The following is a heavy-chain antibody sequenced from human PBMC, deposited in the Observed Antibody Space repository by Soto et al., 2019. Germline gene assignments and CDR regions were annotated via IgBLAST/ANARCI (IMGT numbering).Heavy chain of an antibody. CDR2: INAGNGNT. CDR1: GYTFTSYA. Sequence: GASVKVSCKASGYTFTSYAMHWVRQAPGQRLEWMGWINAGNGNTKYSQKFQGRVTIARDTSASTAYMELSSLRSEDTAVYYCARDRYCTNGVCGYMDVWGKGTTVTVSS. V-gene: IGHV1-3*01. D-gene: IGHD2-8*01. CDR3: ARDRYCTNGVCGYMDV. J-gene: IGHJ6*03.